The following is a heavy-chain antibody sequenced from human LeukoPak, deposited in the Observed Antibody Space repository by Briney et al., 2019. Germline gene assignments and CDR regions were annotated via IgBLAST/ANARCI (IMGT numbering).Heavy chain of an antibody. CDR2: IRYDGSNK. Sequence: GSLRLSCAASGFTFSSYGMEWVRQAPGKGLEWVAFIRYDGSNKYYADSVKGRFTISRDNSKNTLYLQMNSLRAEDTAVYYCARGGSSSWDYFDYWGQGTLVTVSS. D-gene: IGHD6-13*01. CDR1: GFTFSSYG. CDR3: ARGGSSSWDYFDY. J-gene: IGHJ4*02. V-gene: IGHV3-30*02.